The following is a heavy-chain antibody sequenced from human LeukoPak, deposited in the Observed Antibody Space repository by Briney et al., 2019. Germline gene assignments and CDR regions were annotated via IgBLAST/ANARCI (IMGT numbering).Heavy chain of an antibody. Sequence: GASVKVSCKVSGYTLTELSIHWVRQAPGQGLEWMGIMNPSDGSTSYAQKFRGRVTMTRDTSTTTVYMEMSNLSSEDTAMYYCAKSRTTGSASSDYWGQGTLVTVSS. D-gene: IGHD2-8*02. CDR3: AKSRTTGSASSDY. J-gene: IGHJ4*02. CDR1: GYTLTELS. V-gene: IGHV1-46*01. CDR2: MNPSDGST.